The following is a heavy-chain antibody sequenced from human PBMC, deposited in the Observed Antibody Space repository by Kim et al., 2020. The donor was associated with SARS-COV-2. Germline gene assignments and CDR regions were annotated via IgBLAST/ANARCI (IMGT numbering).Heavy chain of an antibody. CDR3: ARDIVVVVAARDYYYYGMDV. V-gene: IGHV1-69*13. CDR1: GGTFSSYA. Sequence: SVKVSCKASGGTFSSYAISWVRQAPGQGLEWMGGIIPIFGTANYAQKFQGRVTITADESTSTAYMELSSLRSEDTAVYYCARDIVVVVAARDYYYYGMDVWGQGTTVTVSS. J-gene: IGHJ6*02. D-gene: IGHD2-15*01. CDR2: IIPIFGTA.